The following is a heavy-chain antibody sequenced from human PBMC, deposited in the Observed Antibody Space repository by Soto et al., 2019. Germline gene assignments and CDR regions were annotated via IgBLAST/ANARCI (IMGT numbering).Heavy chain of an antibody. D-gene: IGHD1-26*01. CDR2: IKQDGSEK. CDR3: AREWSPPLAVFDY. J-gene: IGHJ4*02. CDR1: GFTFTTYW. V-gene: IGHV3-7*03. Sequence: GGSLRLSCAASGFTFTTYWMSWVRQAPGKGLEWVANIKQDGSEKYYVDSVRGRSTISRDNAWNSVSLQMNSLGVEDTAVYFCAREWSPPLAVFDYWGQGVLVTVSS.